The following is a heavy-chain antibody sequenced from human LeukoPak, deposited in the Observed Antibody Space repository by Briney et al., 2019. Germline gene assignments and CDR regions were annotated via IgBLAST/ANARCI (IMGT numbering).Heavy chain of an antibody. D-gene: IGHD3-10*01. Sequence: GGSLRLSCAVSGITLNNYGMTWVRQAPGKGLEWVAGISDSGGSTKYADSVKGRFTISRDNPKNTLYLQLSSLRAEDTAIYYCARGGSVFAYFFDYWGQGTLVTVSS. V-gene: IGHV3-23*01. CDR2: ISDSGGST. CDR3: ARGGSVFAYFFDY. CDR1: GITLNNYG. J-gene: IGHJ4*02.